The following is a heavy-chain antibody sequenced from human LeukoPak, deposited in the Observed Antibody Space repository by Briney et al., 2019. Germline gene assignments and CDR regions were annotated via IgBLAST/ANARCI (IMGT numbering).Heavy chain of an antibody. Sequence: GGSLRLSCAASGFTSSSYSMNWVRQAPGKGLEWVSYISSSSSTIYYADSVEGRFTISRDNAKNSLYLQMNSLRAEDTAVYYCARESGDFWSGYRSYYYYYMDVWGKGTTVTVSS. V-gene: IGHV3-48*01. CDR1: GFTSSSYS. CDR3: ARESGDFWSGYRSYYYYYMDV. D-gene: IGHD3-3*01. CDR2: ISSSSSTI. J-gene: IGHJ6*03.